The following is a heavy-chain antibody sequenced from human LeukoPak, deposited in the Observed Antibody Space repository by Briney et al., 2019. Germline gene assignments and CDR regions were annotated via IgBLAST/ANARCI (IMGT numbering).Heavy chain of an antibody. CDR3: ARGRSNYYSMDV. CDR1: DGSINSYY. D-gene: IGHD1-26*01. CDR2: IYYNGNT. J-gene: IGHJ6*02. V-gene: IGHV4-59*01. Sequence: PSETLSLTCSVSDGSINSYYWNWIRRPPGKGLEWIGYIYYNGNTNYSPSLKSRVTMSVDTSKNLLSLKVSSVTAADTAVYYCARGRSNYYSMDVWGQGTTVTVSS.